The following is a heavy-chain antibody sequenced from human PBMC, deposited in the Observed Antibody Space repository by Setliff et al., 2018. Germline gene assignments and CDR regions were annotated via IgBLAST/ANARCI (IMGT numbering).Heavy chain of an antibody. D-gene: IGHD5-18*01. Sequence: PSETLSLTCTVSPGSISRHYWSWFRQAPGKGLEWIGYRHDNGERDYNPSLGSRVTISVDTSKNQFSLMLTSVTAADTAIYYCAGRPQNTPMGPCDYWGQGTLVTVSS. CDR1: PGSISRHY. J-gene: IGHJ4*02. CDR2: RHDNGER. CDR3: AGRPQNTPMGPCDY. V-gene: IGHV4-59*11.